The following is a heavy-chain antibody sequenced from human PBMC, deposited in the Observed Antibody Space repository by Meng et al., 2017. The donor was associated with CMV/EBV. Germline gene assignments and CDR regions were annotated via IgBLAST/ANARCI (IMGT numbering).Heavy chain of an antibody. CDR1: GGSVSSSSYY. V-gene: IGHV4-61*01. CDR2: IYYSGST. D-gene: IGHD4-11*01. J-gene: IGHJ4*02. Sequence: QVRLQQSGPGLVKPSETLSLTCTVSGGSVSSSSYYWSWIRQPPGKGLEWIGYIYYSGSTNYSPSFKSRVTISVDTSKNQFSLKLSSVTAADTAVYYCARVSNLHFDYWGQGTLVTSPQ. CDR3: ARVSNLHFDY.